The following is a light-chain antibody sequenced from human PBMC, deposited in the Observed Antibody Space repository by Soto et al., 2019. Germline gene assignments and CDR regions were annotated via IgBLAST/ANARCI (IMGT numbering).Light chain of an antibody. CDR3: MQAVQAPRT. Sequence: DIELTQSPLSLPVTPGEPASISCRSSQSLLHSNGNIYLDWYLQKPGQSPQLLIYLGSIRASGVPDRFSGSGSGTDFTLKITRVEAEDVGVYYCMQAVQAPRTFGQGTKVEIK. J-gene: IGKJ1*01. CDR1: QSLLHSNGNIY. CDR2: LGS. V-gene: IGKV2-28*01.